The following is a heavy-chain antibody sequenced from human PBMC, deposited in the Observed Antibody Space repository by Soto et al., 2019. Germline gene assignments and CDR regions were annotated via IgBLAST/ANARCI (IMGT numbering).Heavy chain of an antibody. CDR2: INAGGGET. CDR3: AKSREELVRISFHC. D-gene: IGHD3-10*01. V-gene: IGHV3-23*01. CDR1: GFTFNNYA. Sequence: GGSLRLSCVTSGFTFNNYAMHWVRQAPGKGLEWLSSINAGGGETYYAGSVKGRFTISRDNSKNTLYLQMSSLRAEDTAMYYCAKSREELVRISFHCWGQGTLVTVSS. J-gene: IGHJ4*02.